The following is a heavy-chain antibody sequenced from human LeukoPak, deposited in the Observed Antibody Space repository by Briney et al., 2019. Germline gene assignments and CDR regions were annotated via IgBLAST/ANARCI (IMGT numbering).Heavy chain of an antibody. CDR2: IKQDGSEK. V-gene: IGHV3-7*05. Sequence: PGGSLRLSCAASGFTFSNYWMNWVRQAPGKGLQWVANIKQDGSEKDYVDSVKGRFTISRDNAKNSLYLQMYSLRAEDTAVYYCAREGRYCSGGSCYSGGFDIWGQGTMVTVSS. CDR3: AREGRYCSGGSCYSGGFDI. J-gene: IGHJ3*02. D-gene: IGHD2-15*01. CDR1: GFTFSNYW.